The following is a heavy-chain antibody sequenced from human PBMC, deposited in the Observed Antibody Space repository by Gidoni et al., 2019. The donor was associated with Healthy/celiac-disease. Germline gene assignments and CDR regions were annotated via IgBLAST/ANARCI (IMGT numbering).Heavy chain of an antibody. J-gene: IGHJ6*02. CDR3: ASPALEGTYGMDV. CDR2: IIPIFGIA. D-gene: IGHD1-1*01. Sequence: QVQLVQSGAEVKKPGTSVKVSCKASGGTCSSYAISWVRQAPGQGLEWMGRIIPIFGIANYAQKFQGRVTITADKSTSTAYMELSSLRSEDTAVYYCASPALEGTYGMDVWGQGTTVTVSS. V-gene: IGHV1-69*04. CDR1: GGTCSSYA.